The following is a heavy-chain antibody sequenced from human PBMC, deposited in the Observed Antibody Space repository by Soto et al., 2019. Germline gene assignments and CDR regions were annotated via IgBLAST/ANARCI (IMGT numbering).Heavy chain of an antibody. CDR2: ISSSGSTI. D-gene: IGHD3-10*01. J-gene: IGHJ6*02. CDR1: GFPFSTYS. V-gene: IGHV3-48*04. Sequence: GGSLRLSCAASGFPFSTYSMSWVRQAPGKGLEWISYISSSGSTIYYADSVKGRFTISRDNAKNSLYLQMNSLRAEDTAVYYCARGSVWSPRYYYYGTDVWGQGTTVTVPS. CDR3: ARGSVWSPRYYYYGTDV.